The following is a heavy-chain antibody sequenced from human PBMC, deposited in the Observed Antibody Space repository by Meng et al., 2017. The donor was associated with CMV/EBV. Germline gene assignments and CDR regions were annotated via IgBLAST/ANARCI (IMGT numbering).Heavy chain of an antibody. J-gene: IGHJ4*02. V-gene: IGHV6-1*01. CDR1: GDSVSSDA. CDR3: AGGGSWVQPLVY. D-gene: IGHD1-26*01. CDR2: TYNKSKWYY. Sequence: ISGDSVSSDACNWNRESPSGGFEWVGRTYNKSKWYYNYAVSVKSRITIKPDTSKNQFSLQLSSVTPEDTAIYYCAGGGSWVQPLVYWGQGTLVTVSS.